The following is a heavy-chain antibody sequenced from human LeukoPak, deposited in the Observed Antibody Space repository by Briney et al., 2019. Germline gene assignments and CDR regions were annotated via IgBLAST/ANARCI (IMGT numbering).Heavy chain of an antibody. CDR1: GSTFSSYA. CDR2: ISSNGGST. V-gene: IGHV3-64D*06. CDR3: VTTRSSSWPPFDP. D-gene: IGHD2-2*01. J-gene: IGHJ5*02. Sequence: GGSLRLSCSASGSTFSSYAMHWVRQAPGKGLEYVSAISSNGGSTYYADSVKGRFTISRDNSKNTLYLQMSSLRAEDTAVYYCVTTRSSSWPPFDPWGQGTLVTVSS.